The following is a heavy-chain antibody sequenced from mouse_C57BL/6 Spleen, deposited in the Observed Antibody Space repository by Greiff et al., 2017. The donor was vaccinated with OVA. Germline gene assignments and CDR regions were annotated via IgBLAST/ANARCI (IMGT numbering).Heavy chain of an antibody. CDR1: GYTFTSYW. CDR3: ANPITPPFAY. CDR2: IHPNSGST. Sequence: QVQLQQPGAELVKPGASVKLSCKASGYTFTSYWMHWVKQRPGQGLEWIGMIHPNSGSTNYNEKFKSKATLTVDKSSSTAYMQLSSLTSEDSAVYYCANPITPPFAYWGQGTLVTVSA. D-gene: IGHD1-1*01. J-gene: IGHJ3*01. V-gene: IGHV1-64*01.